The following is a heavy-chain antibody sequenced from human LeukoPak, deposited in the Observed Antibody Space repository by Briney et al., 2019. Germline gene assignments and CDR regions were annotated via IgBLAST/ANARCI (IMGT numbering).Heavy chain of an antibody. V-gene: IGHV1-46*01. CDR1: GYTFTSYY. CDR3: ARGEQQLVNYYYGMDV. CDR2: INPSGGST. J-gene: IGHJ6*02. D-gene: IGHD6-13*01. Sequence: ASVKVSCKASGYTFTSYYMHWVRQAPGQGPEWMGIINPSGGSTSYAQKFQGRVTMTRDTSTSTVYMELSSLRSEDTAVYYCARGEQQLVNYYYGMDVWGQGTTVTVSS.